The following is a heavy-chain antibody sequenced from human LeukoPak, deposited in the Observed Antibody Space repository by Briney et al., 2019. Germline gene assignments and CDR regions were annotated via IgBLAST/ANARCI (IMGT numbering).Heavy chain of an antibody. CDR3: ATDRPGVTYYDILTGYSY. J-gene: IGHJ4*02. V-gene: IGHV1-24*01. D-gene: IGHD3-9*01. Sequence: ASVKVSCKVSGYTLTELSMHWVRQAPGKGLEWMGGFDPEDGETIYAQKFQGRVTMTEDTSTDTAYMELSSLRSEDTAVYYCATDRPGVTYYDILTGYSYWGQGTLVTVSS. CDR2: FDPEDGET. CDR1: GYTLTELS.